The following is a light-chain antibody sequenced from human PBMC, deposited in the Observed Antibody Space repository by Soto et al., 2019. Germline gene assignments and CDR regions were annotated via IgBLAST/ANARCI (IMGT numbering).Light chain of an antibody. CDR3: QQSYSTPLT. J-gene: IGKJ4*01. CDR2: SAS. V-gene: IGKV1-39*01. Sequence: DIQMTQSPSSLSASVGDRVTITCRASQSIGNYLNWYQHKPGKAPKLLIYSASSLHSGVPSSFSGSGSGTDFTLTISSLQPEDFATYYCQQSYSTPLTFGGGTKVEIK. CDR1: QSIGNY.